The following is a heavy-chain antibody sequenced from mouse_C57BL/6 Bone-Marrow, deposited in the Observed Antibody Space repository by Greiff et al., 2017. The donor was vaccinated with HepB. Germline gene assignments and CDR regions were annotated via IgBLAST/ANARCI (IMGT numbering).Heavy chain of an antibody. V-gene: IGHV3-8*01. CDR2: ISYSGST. D-gene: IGHD1-1*01. Sequence: EVKVVESGPGLAKPSQTLSLTCSVTGYSITSDYWNWIRKFPGNKLEYMGYISYSGSTYYNPSLKSRISITRDTSKNQYYLQLNSVTTEDTATYYCARGEEDYSPWFAYWGQGTLVTVSA. J-gene: IGHJ3*01. CDR3: ARGEEDYSPWFAY. CDR1: GYSITSDY.